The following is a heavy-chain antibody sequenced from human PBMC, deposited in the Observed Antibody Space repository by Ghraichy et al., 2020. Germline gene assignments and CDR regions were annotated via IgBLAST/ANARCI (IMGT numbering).Heavy chain of an antibody. CDR1: GFTFKNSY. V-gene: IGHV3-11*01. J-gene: IGHJ4*02. CDR2: INDRGTTT. Sequence: GESLRLSCAASGFTFKNSYMSWIRQAPGSGLEWLAFINDRGTTTYYSDSVKGRFTISRDNAKNSLYLQMNSLRDEDTATYYCARDLSRGAYPGDFENWGQGSLVTVSS. D-gene: IGHD2-8*02. CDR3: ARDLSRGAYPGDFEN.